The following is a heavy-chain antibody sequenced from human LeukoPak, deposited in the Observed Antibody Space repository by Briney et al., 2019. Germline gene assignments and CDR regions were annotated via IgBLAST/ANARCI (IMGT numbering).Heavy chain of an antibody. CDR2: IYYSGST. CDR1: GGSISSYY. D-gene: IGHD1-1*01. CDR3: ARQTGTARRYFDY. V-gene: IGHV4-59*08. Sequence: SETLSLTCTVSGGSISSYYWSWIRQPLGKGLEWIGYIYYSGSTNYNPSLNSRVTISVDTSKNQFSLKLSSVTAADTAVYYCARQTGTARRYFDYWGQGTLVTVSS. J-gene: IGHJ4*02.